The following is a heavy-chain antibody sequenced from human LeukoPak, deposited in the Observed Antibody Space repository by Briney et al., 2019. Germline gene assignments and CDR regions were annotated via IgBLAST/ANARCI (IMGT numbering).Heavy chain of an antibody. D-gene: IGHD3-22*01. J-gene: IGHJ4*02. CDR1: GLTFSSYA. V-gene: IGHV3-30-3*01. CDR3: ATEGSVNYYYDISGYYQY. Sequence: GGSLRLSCAASGLTFSSYAMHWVRQAPGKGLEWVAVISYDGNNTFYADSVKGRFIISRDNSKTTLFLQMNSLRAEDTAVYYCATEGSVNYYYDISGYYQYWGQGTLVTVPS. CDR2: ISYDGNNT.